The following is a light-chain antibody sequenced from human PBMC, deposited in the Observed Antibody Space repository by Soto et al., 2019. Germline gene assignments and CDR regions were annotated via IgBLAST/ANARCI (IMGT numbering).Light chain of an antibody. V-gene: IGKV3-20*01. Sequence: EVVLTQSPGTVSLSPGERATLSCRASQSVTSNYLAWYQQKPGQAPRLLIYAASSRATGIPDRFSGSGSGTDFTLSISRLEPEDFAVYYCQQYGDSVTWTFVQGTKVEIK. CDR1: QSVTSNY. CDR3: QQYGDSVTWT. CDR2: AAS. J-gene: IGKJ1*01.